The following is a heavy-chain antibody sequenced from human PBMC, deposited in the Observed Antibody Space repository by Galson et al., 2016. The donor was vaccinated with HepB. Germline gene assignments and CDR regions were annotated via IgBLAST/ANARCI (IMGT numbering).Heavy chain of an antibody. Sequence: SLRLSCAASGIASSTYAMSWVRQAPGKGLEWVSSISGSGLNTYYAVSVKDRFTISRDNSNDTLFLQMNSLRAEETAVYFCATGDDFWTGYPHYFDSWGQGTLVTVSS. CDR3: ATGDDFWTGYPHYFDS. J-gene: IGHJ4*02. D-gene: IGHD3/OR15-3a*01. CDR1: GIASSTYA. CDR2: ISGSGLNT. V-gene: IGHV3-23*01.